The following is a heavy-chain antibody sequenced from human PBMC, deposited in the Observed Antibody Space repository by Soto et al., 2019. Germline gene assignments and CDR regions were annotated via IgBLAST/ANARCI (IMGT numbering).Heavy chain of an antibody. CDR3: ARDIDWYSNSSRFDN. Sequence: RWSLILSCAASGFTFSTYGMHSVCQAPGKGLEWVAVIWYDGSNKHYADPVKGRVTISRDNSKNTLSLQMNSLRAEDTAIYYCARDIDWYSNSSRFDNWGQGSLLTASS. D-gene: IGHD1-26*01. CDR2: IWYDGSNK. J-gene: IGHJ4*02. CDR1: GFTFSTYG. V-gene: IGHV3-33*01.